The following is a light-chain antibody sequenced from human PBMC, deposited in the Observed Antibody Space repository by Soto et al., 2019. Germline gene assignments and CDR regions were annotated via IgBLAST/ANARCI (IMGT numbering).Light chain of an antibody. V-gene: IGKV1-39*01. CDR2: AGS. CDR1: QSIASY. Sequence: DIQMPQSPPSLSASVGDRVTITCRASQSIASYFNWFQQKSGKAPKLLIYAGSSLQSGVPSRFSGSGSGTDFTLTISSLQPEDFGTYYCQQSYRTPYTFGQGTRLEI. J-gene: IGKJ5*01. CDR3: QQSYRTPYT.